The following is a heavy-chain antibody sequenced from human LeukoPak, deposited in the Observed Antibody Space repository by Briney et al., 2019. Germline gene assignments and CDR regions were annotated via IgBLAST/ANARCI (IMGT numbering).Heavy chain of an antibody. CDR1: GFTFSSYE. CDR3: AKDHRSAGWFLPRRFEGLDY. V-gene: IGHV3-30*18. J-gene: IGHJ4*02. Sequence: PGGSLRLSCAASGFTFSSYEMNWVRQAPGKGLEWVAVISYDGSNKYYADSVKGRFTISRDNSKNTLYLQMNSLRAEDTAVYYCAKDHRSAGWFLPRRFEGLDYWGQGTLVTVSS. D-gene: IGHD6-19*01. CDR2: ISYDGSNK.